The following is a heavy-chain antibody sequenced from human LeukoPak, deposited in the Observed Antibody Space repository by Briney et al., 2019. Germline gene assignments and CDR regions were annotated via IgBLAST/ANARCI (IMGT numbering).Heavy chain of an antibody. CDR1: GFTFDDYA. CDR2: INWNSDSI. V-gene: IGHV3-9*01. J-gene: IGHJ4*02. CDR3: VKDRHYESNVLGY. Sequence: GGSLRLSCAVSGFTFDDYAMHWVRQVPGKGLEWVSGINWNSDSIGYADSVKGRFTTSRDNAKNSLYLQMNSLRAEDTAVYYCVKDRHYESNVLGYWGQGTLVTVSS. D-gene: IGHD3-22*01.